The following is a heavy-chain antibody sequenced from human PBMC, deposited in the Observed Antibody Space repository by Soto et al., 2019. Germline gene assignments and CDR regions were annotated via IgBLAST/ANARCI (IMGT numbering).Heavy chain of an antibody. J-gene: IGHJ5*02. V-gene: IGHV3-23*01. Sequence: GGSLRLSCAGSGFIFRNFGMSWVSQAPGKGLEWVSAISGDGTGTYYADSVKGRFAISRDNSRNTLYLQMSSLRAEDTALYYCVFYDVLTGYDHWGQGT. D-gene: IGHD3-9*01. CDR3: VFYDVLTGYDH. CDR2: ISGDGTGT. CDR1: GFIFRNFG.